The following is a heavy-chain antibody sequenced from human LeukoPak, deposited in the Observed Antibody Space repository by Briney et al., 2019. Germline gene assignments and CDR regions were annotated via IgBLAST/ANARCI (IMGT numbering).Heavy chain of an antibody. Sequence: ASVTVSCKASGYTFTSYDIHWVRQATGQGLEWMGWMNPNSGNTGYAQKFQGRVTMTRNTSISTAYMELSSLRSEDTAVYYCARGDDSDAFDIWGQGTMVTVSS. V-gene: IGHV1-8*01. CDR2: MNPNSGNT. D-gene: IGHD3-3*01. CDR3: ARGDDSDAFDI. J-gene: IGHJ3*02. CDR1: GYTFTSYD.